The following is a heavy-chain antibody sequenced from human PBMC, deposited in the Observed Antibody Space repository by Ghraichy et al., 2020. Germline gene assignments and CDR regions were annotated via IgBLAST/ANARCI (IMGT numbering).Heavy chain of an antibody. V-gene: IGHV4-61*01. CDR2: MYYSGST. D-gene: IGHD3-16*01. Sequence: SETLSLTCTVSGVSVTSGTYYLSWIRQPPGKRLEWIGYMYYSGSTDYNPSLKRRGLISADTCKSQFSLKLSSVTAADTPVYYCARGERGDRHLDYWGQGTLVTVSS. CDR3: ARGERGDRHLDY. CDR1: GVSVTSGTYY. J-gene: IGHJ4*02.